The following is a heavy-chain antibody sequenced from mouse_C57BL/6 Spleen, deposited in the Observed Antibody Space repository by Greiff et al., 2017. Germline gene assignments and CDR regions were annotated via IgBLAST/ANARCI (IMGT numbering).Heavy chain of an antibody. CDR1: GYTFTSYW. Sequence: QVQLQQPGAELVKPGASVKLSCKASGYTFTSYWMQWVKQRPGQGLEWIGEIDPSDSDTNYNQKFKGKATLTVDTSSSTAYMQLSSLTSEDSAVYYCARAHYSNYEAWFAYWGQGTLVTVSA. D-gene: IGHD2-5*01. V-gene: IGHV1-50*01. CDR2: IDPSDSDT. CDR3: ARAHYSNYEAWFAY. J-gene: IGHJ3*01.